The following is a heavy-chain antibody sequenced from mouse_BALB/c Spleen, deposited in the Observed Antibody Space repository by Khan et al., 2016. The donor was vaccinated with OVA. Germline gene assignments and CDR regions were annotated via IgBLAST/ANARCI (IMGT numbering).Heavy chain of an antibody. J-gene: IGHJ3*01. Sequence: EVELVESGGGLVKPGGSLKLSCAASGFTFSDYYMYWVRQTPEKRLEWLATISDGGSYTYYPDSVKGRFTISRDDAKNNLYLQMISLKSEDTAMYYCARGYYGDPFSYWGQGTLVTISA. CDR1: GFTFSDYY. CDR3: ARGYYGDPFSY. CDR2: ISDGGSYT. V-gene: IGHV5-4*02. D-gene: IGHD2-13*01.